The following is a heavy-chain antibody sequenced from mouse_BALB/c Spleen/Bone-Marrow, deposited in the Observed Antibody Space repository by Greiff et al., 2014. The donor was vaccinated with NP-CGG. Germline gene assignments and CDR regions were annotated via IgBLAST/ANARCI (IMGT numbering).Heavy chain of an antibody. J-gene: IGHJ2*01. Sequence: VQLQQSGAELAKPGASVKMSCKASGYTLTSYWMHWVKQRPGQGLEWIGYINPSTGYTEYNQKFKDKATLTADKSSSTAYMQLSSLTSEDSAVYYCARSNYYGSKDYWGQGTTLTVSS. V-gene: IGHV1-7*01. D-gene: IGHD1-1*01. CDR1: GYTLTSYW. CDR2: INPSTGYT. CDR3: ARSNYYGSKDY.